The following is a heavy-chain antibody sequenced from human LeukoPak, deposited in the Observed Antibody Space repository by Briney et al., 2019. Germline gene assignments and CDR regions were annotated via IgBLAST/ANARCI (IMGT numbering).Heavy chain of an antibody. J-gene: IGHJ6*03. V-gene: IGHV4-30-4*07. CDR3: ARVDYYYYMDV. CDR2: IYYSGST. CDR1: GGSISSGGYS. Sequence: PSETLSLTCAVSGGSISSGGYSWSWIRQPPGKGLEWIGYIYYSGSTYYNPSLKSRVTISVDTSKNQFSLKLSSVTAADTAVYYCARVDYYYYMDVWGKGTTVTVSS.